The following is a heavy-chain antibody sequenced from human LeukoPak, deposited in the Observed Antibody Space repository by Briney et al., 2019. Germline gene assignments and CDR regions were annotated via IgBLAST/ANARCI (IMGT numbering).Heavy chain of an antibody. CDR1: GGTFSSYA. CDR3: ARRSTGTTSCDY. D-gene: IGHD1-7*01. J-gene: IGHJ4*02. CDR2: IIPIFGTA. Sequence: ASVKVSCKASGGTFSSYAISWVRQAPGQGLEWMGGIIPIFGTANYAQKFQGRVTITTDESTSTAYVELSSLRSEDTAVHYCARRSTGTTSCDYWGQGTLVTVSS. V-gene: IGHV1-69*05.